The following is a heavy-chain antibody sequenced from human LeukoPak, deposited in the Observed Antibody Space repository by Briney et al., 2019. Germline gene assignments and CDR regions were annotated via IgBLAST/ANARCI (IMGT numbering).Heavy chain of an antibody. J-gene: IGHJ4*02. CDR1: GGSLSGYY. D-gene: IGHD2-2*01. V-gene: IGHV4-34*01. CDR3: AKVARYCSSTSCPLVFDY. CDR2: INLCGST. Sequence: LSETLSLTRAVYGGSLSGYYWSGIRQPPGRGRGWIGEINLCGSTNYHPSLKSRVTISVDTSKNQFSLKLSSVTAADTAVYYCAKVARYCSSTSCPLVFDYWGQGTLVTVSS.